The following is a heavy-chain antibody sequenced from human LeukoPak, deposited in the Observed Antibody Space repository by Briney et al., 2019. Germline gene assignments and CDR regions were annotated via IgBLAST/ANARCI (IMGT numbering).Heavy chain of an antibody. CDR1: GLTFSSYA. Sequence: PGGSLRLSCAASGLTFSSYAMRGVRQAPGRGLEGVAGISYDGSNKYYADSVKGRFTISRDKSKNTLYLQMNSLRAEDTAVYYCARERGRWYLDYWGQGTLVTVSS. D-gene: IGHD5-24*01. CDR2: ISYDGSNK. J-gene: IGHJ4*02. CDR3: ARERGRWYLDY. V-gene: IGHV3-30-3*01.